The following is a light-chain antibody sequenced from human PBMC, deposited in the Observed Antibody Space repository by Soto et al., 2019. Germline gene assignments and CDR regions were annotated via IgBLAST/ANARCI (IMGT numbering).Light chain of an antibody. Sequence: EIVLTQSPGTLSLSPGERATLSFRASQSISSNYVAWYQQKPGQAPRLLIYDASSRATGITNRFSGSGSGTDFTLTISRLEPEDFAVFYCQQYGDSPTFGQGTKVDNK. CDR2: DAS. CDR1: QSISSNY. CDR3: QQYGDSPT. V-gene: IGKV3-20*01. J-gene: IGKJ1*01.